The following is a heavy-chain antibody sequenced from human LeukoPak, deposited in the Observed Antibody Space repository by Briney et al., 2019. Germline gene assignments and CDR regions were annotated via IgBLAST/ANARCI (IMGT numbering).Heavy chain of an antibody. V-gene: IGHV4-30-4*08. CDR2: IYYSGST. D-gene: IGHD3-22*01. Sequence: QVQLQESGPGLVKPSQTLSLTCTVSGGSISSGDYFWSWIRQPPGKGLVGIGYIYYSGSTYYNPSLKSRVTISVDTSKNQFSLKLSSVTAADTAVYYCARDSSGYLHDYWGQGTLVTVSS. J-gene: IGHJ4*02. CDR3: ARDSSGYLHDY. CDR1: GGSISSGDYF.